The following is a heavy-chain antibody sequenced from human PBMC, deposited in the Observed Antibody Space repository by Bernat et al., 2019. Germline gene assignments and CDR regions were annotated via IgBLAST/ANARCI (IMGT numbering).Heavy chain of an antibody. Sequence: QVQLVESGGGVVQPGRSLRLSCAASGFTFSSYGMHWVRQAPGKGLEWVAVISYDGSNKYYADSVKGRFTISRDNSKNTLYLQMNSLRAEDTAVYYCAKVCGGWYQKWGWDYYGMDVWGQGTTVTVSS. J-gene: IGHJ6*02. CDR3: AKVCGGWYQKWGWDYYGMDV. CDR1: GFTFSSYG. V-gene: IGHV3-30*18. D-gene: IGHD6-19*01. CDR2: ISYDGSNK.